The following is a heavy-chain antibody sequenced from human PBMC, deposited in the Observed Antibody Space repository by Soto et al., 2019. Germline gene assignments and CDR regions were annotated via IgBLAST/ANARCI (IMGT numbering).Heavy chain of an antibody. J-gene: IGHJ5*02. CDR1: GGSFSGYY. V-gene: IGHV4-34*01. CDR2: INHSGST. Sequence: QVQLQQWGAGLLKPSETLSLTCAVYGGSFSGYYWSWIRQPPGKGLEWIGEINHSGSTNYNPSLKGRVTISVDTSKNQFSLKLSSVTAADTAVYYCARGPPYGSGSYYKYNWFDPWGQGTLVTVSS. CDR3: ARGPPYGSGSYYKYNWFDP. D-gene: IGHD3-10*01.